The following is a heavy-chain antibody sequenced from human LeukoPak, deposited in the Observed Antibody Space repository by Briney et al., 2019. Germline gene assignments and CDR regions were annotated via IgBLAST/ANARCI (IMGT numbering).Heavy chain of an antibody. CDR2: IIPIFGTA. CDR1: GGTFSSYA. J-gene: IGHJ4*02. CDR3: ARDPGWLRYFDY. D-gene: IGHD6-19*01. V-gene: IGHV1-69*13. Sequence: GASVKVSCKASGGTFSSYAISWVRQAPGQGLEWMGGIIPIFGTANYAQKFQGRVTITADESTSTAYMELSSLRSEDTAVYYCARDPGWLRYFDYWGQGTLVTVSS.